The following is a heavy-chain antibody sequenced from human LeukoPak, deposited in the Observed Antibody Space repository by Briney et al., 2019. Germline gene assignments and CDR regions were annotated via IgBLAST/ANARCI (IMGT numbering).Heavy chain of an antibody. J-gene: IGHJ5*02. D-gene: IGHD4-17*01. CDR1: GFTFDDYA. CDR2: ISGDGGST. V-gene: IGHV3-43*02. CDR3: AKAGYGDYEWFDP. Sequence: GGSLRLSCAASGFTFDDYAMHWVRQAPGKGLGWVSLISGDGGSTHYADSVKGRFTISRDNSKNSLYLRMNSLRTEDTALYYCAKAGYGDYEWFDPWGQGTLVTVSS.